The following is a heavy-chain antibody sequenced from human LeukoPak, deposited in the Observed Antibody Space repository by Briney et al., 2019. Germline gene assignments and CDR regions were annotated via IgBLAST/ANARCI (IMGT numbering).Heavy chain of an antibody. CDR1: GFTFSNAW. D-gene: IGHD1-26*01. V-gene: IGHV3-15*01. J-gene: IGHJ4*02. CDR3: TTDPSGSSLDY. CDR2: IKSKTDGGTT. Sequence: KSGGSLRLSCAASGFTFSNAWMSWVRQAPGKGLEWVGRIKSKTDGGTTDYAAPVKGRFTISRDDSKNTLYLQMNSLKTEDTAVYYCTTDPSGSSLDYWGQGTLVTVSS.